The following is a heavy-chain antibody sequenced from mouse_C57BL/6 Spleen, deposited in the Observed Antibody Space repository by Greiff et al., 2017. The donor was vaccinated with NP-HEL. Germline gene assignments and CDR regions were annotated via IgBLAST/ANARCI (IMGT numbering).Heavy chain of an antibody. V-gene: IGHV1-81*01. D-gene: IGHD1-1*01. CDR2: IYPRSGNT. CDR1: GYTFTSYG. CDR3: ARTTGYAMDY. Sequence: VQLQQSGAELARPGASVKLSCKASGYTFTSYGISWVKQRTGPGLEWIGKIYPRSGNTYYNEKFKGKATLTADKSSSTAYMELRSLTSEDSAVYFCARTTGYAMDYWGQGTSVTVSS. J-gene: IGHJ4*01.